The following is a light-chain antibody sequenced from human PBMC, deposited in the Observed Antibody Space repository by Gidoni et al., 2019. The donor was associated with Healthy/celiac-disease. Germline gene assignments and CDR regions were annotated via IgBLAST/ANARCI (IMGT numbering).Light chain of an antibody. Sequence: DIQMTQSPPSLSASVGDRVTITCRASQSISSYLNWYQQKPGKAPKLLIYAASSLQSGVPSRFSGSGSGTDFTLTISSLQPEDFATYYCQQSYSTSRTFGQGTKLEIK. CDR3: QQSYSTSRT. J-gene: IGKJ2*01. V-gene: IGKV1-39*01. CDR2: AAS. CDR1: QSISSY.